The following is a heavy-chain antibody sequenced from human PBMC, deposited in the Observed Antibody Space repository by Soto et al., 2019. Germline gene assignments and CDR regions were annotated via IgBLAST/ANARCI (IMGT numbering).Heavy chain of an antibody. Sequence: SETLSVTCTVSGGSISDGYLSWIRQPPGKGLEWIGKIYYTGSTNYNPSLKSRVTISVDAAKKQLSLNLRSVTAADTAVYFCARSDYVYCSGGSCLFDLWGQGTLVNVSS. CDR1: GGSISDGY. J-gene: IGHJ4*02. CDR2: IYYTGST. CDR3: ARSDYVYCSGGSCLFDL. V-gene: IGHV4-59*12. D-gene: IGHD2-15*01.